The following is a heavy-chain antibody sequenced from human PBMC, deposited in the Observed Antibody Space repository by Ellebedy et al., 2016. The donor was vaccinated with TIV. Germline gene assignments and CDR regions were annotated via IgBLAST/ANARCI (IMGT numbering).Heavy chain of an antibody. CDR3: AATIRGSYYYYGMDV. J-gene: IGHJ6*02. D-gene: IGHD5-12*01. Sequence: MPSETLSLTCTVSGGSISSYYWSWIRQPPGKGLEWIGYIYYSGSTNYNPSLKSRVTISVDTSKNQFSLKLSSVTAADTAVYYCAATIRGSYYYYGMDVWGQGTTVTVSS. CDR2: IYYSGST. V-gene: IGHV4-59*01. CDR1: GGSISSYY.